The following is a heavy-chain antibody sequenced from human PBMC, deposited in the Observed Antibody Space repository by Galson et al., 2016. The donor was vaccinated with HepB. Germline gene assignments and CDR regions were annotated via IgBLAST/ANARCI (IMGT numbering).Heavy chain of an antibody. Sequence: SLRLSCAASGFTFNKYGMHWVRQAPGKGLEWVAADSVHGGRKFYADAVKGRFTTSRDSANNMLFLQMSSLRDDDTAVYYCAKRHEYCPPVGCSADYWGQGTLVSVSS. CDR3: AKRHEYCPPVGCSADY. CDR1: GFTFNKYG. D-gene: IGHD3-10*02. CDR2: DSVHGGRK. J-gene: IGHJ4*02. V-gene: IGHV3-30*18.